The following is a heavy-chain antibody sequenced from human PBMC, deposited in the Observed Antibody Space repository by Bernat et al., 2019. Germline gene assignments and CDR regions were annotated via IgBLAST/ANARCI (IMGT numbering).Heavy chain of an antibody. CDR2: IDPSDSYT. V-gene: IGHV5-10-1*03. D-gene: IGHD6-6*01. CDR3: ARHARQLVRRCWFDP. Sequence: EVQLVQSGAEVKKPGESLRISCKGSGYSFTSYWISWVRQMPGKGLEWMGRIDPSDSYTNYSPSFQGHVPISADKSISTAYLQWSSLKASDTAMYYCARHARQLVRRCWFDPWGQGTLVTVSS. J-gene: IGHJ5*02. CDR1: GYSFTSYW.